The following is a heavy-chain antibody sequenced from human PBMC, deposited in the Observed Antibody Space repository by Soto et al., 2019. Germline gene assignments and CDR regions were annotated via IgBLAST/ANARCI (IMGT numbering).Heavy chain of an antibody. CDR1: GYTFTGYY. D-gene: IGHD2-2*01. J-gene: IGHJ6*02. V-gene: IGHV1-2*04. Sequence: ASVKVSCKASGYTFTGYYMHWVRQAPGQGLEWMGWINPNSGGTNYAQKFQGWVTMTRDTSISTAYMELSRLRSDDTAVYYCAREVVVGYYYGMDVWGQGTTVTVSS. CDR3: AREVVVGYYYGMDV. CDR2: INPNSGGT.